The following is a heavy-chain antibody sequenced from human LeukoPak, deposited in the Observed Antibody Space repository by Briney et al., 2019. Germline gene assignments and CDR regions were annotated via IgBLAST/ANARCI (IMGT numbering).Heavy chain of an antibody. CDR1: GFTFRGYG. D-gene: IGHD6-6*01. V-gene: IGHV3-30*02. J-gene: IGHJ4*02. Sequence: GGSLRLSCAASGFTFRGYGMHGVRQSPGKGLEWVAFIQYDGAHSYYADSVKGRFTISRDSSENTLYLQMNSLRPEDTAVYYCARVQSYSNSPLDSWGQGTLVTVSS. CDR2: IQYDGAHS. CDR3: ARVQSYSNSPLDS.